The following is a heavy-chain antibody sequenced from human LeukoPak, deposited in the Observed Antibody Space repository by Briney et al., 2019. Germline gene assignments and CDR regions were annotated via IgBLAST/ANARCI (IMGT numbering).Heavy chain of an antibody. J-gene: IGHJ4*02. D-gene: IGHD4-17*01. CDR3: ARGPDYGDYLSFDY. CDR2: IKSKTDGGTT. Sequence: GGSLRLSCAASGFTFSNAWMSWVRQAPGKGLEWVGRIKSKTDGGTTDYAAPVKGRFTISRDDSKNTLYLQMNSLRAEDTAVYYCARGPDYGDYLSFDYWGQGTLVTVSS. CDR1: GFTFSNAW. V-gene: IGHV3-15*01.